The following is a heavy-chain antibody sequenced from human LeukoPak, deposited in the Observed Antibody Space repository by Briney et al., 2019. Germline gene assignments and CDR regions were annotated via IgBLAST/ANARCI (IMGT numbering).Heavy chain of an antibody. D-gene: IGHD1-14*01. J-gene: IGHJ4*02. CDR3: ARDMTGGIWARATSFDH. V-gene: IGHV1-2*02. Sequence: ASVKVSCKTSGYTFSAFYIHWVRQAPGQGPEWMGWINPDSGGSEYGQKFQGRVTFTSDTSSTTVYMEVRSLKSDDTAVYYCARDMTGGIWARATSFDHWGQGTLVTVSS. CDR2: INPDSGGS. CDR1: GYTFSAFY.